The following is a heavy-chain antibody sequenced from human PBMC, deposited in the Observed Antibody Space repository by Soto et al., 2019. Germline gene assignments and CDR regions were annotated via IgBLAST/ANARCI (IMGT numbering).Heavy chain of an antibody. J-gene: IGHJ4*02. CDR1: GYSISSGYY. D-gene: IGHD1-26*01. V-gene: IGHV4-38-2*02. CDR3: ARDAALRYSGSYYVY. CDR2: IYHSGST. Sequence: SETLSLTCTVSGYSISSGYYWGWIRQPPGKGLEWIGSIYHSGSTYYNPSLKSRVTISVDTSKNQFSLKLSSVTAADTAVYYCARDAALRYSGSYYVYWGQGTLVTVSS.